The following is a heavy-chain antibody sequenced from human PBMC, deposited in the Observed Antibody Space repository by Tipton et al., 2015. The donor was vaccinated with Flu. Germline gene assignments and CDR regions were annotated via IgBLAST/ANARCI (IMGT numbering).Heavy chain of an antibody. CDR1: GYSISSGYY. Sequence: TLSLTCDVSGYSISSGYYWGWIRQPPGKGLEWIGSILQSGSTYYNPSLKSRVTISVDTSKNQFSLKLSSVTAADTAVYFCARRTFSNYVSEPKSWFDFWGQGTLVTVSS. CDR2: ILQSGST. V-gene: IGHV4-38-2*01. J-gene: IGHJ5*01. D-gene: IGHD4-11*01. CDR3: ARRTFSNYVSEPKSWFDF.